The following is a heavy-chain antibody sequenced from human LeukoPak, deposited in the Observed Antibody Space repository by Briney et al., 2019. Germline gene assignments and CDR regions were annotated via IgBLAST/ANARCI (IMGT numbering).Heavy chain of an antibody. V-gene: IGHV3-9*01. D-gene: IGHD6-6*01. CDR1: GGSISSYY. J-gene: IGHJ4*02. CDR2: ISWNSGSI. CDR3: AKDMSAARPDACLDY. Sequence: LSLTCTVSGGSISSYYWSWIRQPPGKGLEWVSGISWNSGSIGYADSVKGRFTISRDNAKNSLYLQMNSLRAEDTALYYCAKDMSAARPDACLDYWGQGTLVTVSS.